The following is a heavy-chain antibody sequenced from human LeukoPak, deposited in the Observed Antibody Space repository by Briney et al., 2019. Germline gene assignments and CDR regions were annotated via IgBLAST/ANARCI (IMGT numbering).Heavy chain of an antibody. Sequence: RSGGSLRLSCAASGFTFSSYAMSWVRQAPGKGLEWVSAISGSGGSTYYADSVKGRFTISRDNSKNTLYLQMNSLRAEDTAVYYCAKDLYYYDSSGYANGDYWGQGTLVTVSS. CDR2: ISGSGGST. D-gene: IGHD3-22*01. CDR1: GFTFSSYA. J-gene: IGHJ4*02. CDR3: AKDLYYYDSSGYANGDY. V-gene: IGHV3-23*01.